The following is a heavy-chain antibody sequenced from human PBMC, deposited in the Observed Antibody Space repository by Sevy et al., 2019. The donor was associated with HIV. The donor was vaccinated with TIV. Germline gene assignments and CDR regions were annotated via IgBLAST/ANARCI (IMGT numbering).Heavy chain of an antibody. CDR2: IFYSGST. D-gene: IGHD6-19*01. V-gene: IGHV4-39*02. J-gene: IGHJ1*01. Sequence: SETLTLTCTVSGGSISSSSYYWGWIRQPPGKGLEWIGSIFYSGSTYSNPSLKSRVTISVDTSKNQFSLKLSSVTAADTAVYYCARDGVAAVAGIYFQHWGQGTLVTVSS. CDR3: ARDGVAAVAGIYFQH. CDR1: GGSISSSSYY.